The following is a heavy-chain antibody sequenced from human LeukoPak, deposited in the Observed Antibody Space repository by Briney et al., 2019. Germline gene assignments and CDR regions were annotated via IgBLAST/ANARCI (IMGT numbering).Heavy chain of an antibody. CDR3: AAEGGYCSGGSCYA. CDR2: IVVGSGNT. V-gene: IGHV1-58*02. J-gene: IGHJ5*02. Sequence: GASVKVSCKASGFTFTSSAMQWVRQARGQRLEWIGWIVVGSGNTNYAQKFQERVTITRDMSTSTAYTELSSLRSEDTAVYYCAAEGGYCSGGSCYAWGQGTLVTVSS. D-gene: IGHD2-15*01. CDR1: GFTFTSSA.